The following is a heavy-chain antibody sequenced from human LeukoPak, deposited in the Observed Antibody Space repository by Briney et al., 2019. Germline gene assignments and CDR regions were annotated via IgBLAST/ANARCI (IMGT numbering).Heavy chain of an antibody. CDR2: ISHDGSNT. J-gene: IGHJ4*02. CDR1: GFTFSRSA. Sequence: PGGSLRLSCAVSGFTFSRSAVHWVRQAPGKGLEWVAVISHDGSNTDYTDSVKGRFTISRDNSKNTLYLQMNSLRAEDTAVYYCAKEMKPWMHFDYWGQGTLVTVSS. D-gene: IGHD5-12*01. V-gene: IGHV3-30*18. CDR3: AKEMKPWMHFDY.